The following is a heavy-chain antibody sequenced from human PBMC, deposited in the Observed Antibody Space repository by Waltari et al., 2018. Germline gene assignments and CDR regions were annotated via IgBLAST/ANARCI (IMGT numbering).Heavy chain of an antibody. CDR3: TTNAYYDFWSGYDYDY. CDR2: IKSKTDGGTT. Sequence: EVQLVESGGGLVKPGGSLRLSCAASGFTFSNAWMSWVRQATGQGLEWVGRIKSKTDGGTTDYAAPVKGRFTISRDDSKNTLYLQMNSLKTEDTAVYYCTTNAYYDFWSGYDYDYWGQGTLVTVSS. D-gene: IGHD3-3*01. V-gene: IGHV3-15*01. J-gene: IGHJ4*02. CDR1: GFTFSNAW.